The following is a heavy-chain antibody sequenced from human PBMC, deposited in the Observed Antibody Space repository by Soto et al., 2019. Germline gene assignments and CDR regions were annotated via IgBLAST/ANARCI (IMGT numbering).Heavy chain of an antibody. V-gene: IGHV1-69*01. Sequence: QVQLVQSGAEVKKPGSSVKVSCKASGGIFSTYAISWLRQAHGQGPERIGGIIPLFGTPNYAQRFQGSVTITADESTSPTYVALSRLRSQDTAIYYCAGDRDDKGSGNHYNRIDFWRQGTLVTVA. D-gene: IGHD3-10*01. J-gene: IGHJ4*02. CDR3: AGDRDDKGSGNHYNRIDF. CDR1: GGIFSTYA. CDR2: IIPLFGTP.